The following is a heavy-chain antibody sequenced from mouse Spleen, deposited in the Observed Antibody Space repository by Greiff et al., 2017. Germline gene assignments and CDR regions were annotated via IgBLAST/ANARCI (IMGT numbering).Heavy chain of an antibody. J-gene: IGHJ2*01. CDR2: IDPSDSYT. Sequence: QVQLQQPGAELVMPGASVKLSCKASGYTFTSYWMHWVKQRPGQGLEWIGEIDPSDSYTNYNQKFKGKATLTVDKSSSTAYMQLSSLTSEDSAVYYCARALLNPYDYWGQGTTLTGSS. CDR1: GYTFTSYW. V-gene: IGHV1-69*01. CDR3: ARALLNPYDY.